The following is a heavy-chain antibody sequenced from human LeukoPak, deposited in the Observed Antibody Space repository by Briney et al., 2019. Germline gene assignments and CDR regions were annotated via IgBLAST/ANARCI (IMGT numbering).Heavy chain of an antibody. D-gene: IGHD3-3*01. CDR2: INHSGST. V-gene: IGHV4-34*01. CDR3: ARCPQRYYDFWSAYDAFDI. Sequence: SETLSLTCAVYGGSFSGYYWSWIRQPPGKGLEWIGEINHSGSTNYNPSLKSRVTISVDTSKNQFSLKLSSVTAADTAVYYCARCPQRYYDFWSAYDAFDIWGQGTMVTVSS. J-gene: IGHJ3*02. CDR1: GGSFSGYY.